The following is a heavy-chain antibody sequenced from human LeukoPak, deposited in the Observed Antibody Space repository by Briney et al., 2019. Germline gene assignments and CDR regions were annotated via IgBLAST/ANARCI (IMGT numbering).Heavy chain of an antibody. Sequence: GGSLRLSYAASGFTFSSYWMSWVRQAPGKGLEWVANIKQDGSEKYYVDSVKGRFTISRDNAKNSLYLQMNSLRAEDTAVYYCARDVRSGYDSPFDYWGQGTLVTVSS. J-gene: IGHJ4*02. CDR1: GFTFSSYW. CDR2: IKQDGSEK. D-gene: IGHD5-12*01. V-gene: IGHV3-7*01. CDR3: ARDVRSGYDSPFDY.